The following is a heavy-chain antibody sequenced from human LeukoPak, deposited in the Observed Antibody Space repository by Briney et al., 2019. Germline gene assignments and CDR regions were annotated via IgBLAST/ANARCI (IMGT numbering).Heavy chain of an antibody. CDR2: IERNRSEK. D-gene: IGHD3/OR15-3a*01. Sequence: GEALILSCSASVFTLSSYLMSLGRQAPGKGLEGVANIERNRSEKSYVDSVKGRITIFRENAKNSLYLQMNSLRVADTAVYYCAGAILDPFYFSSYMDVWGKGTTVTVSS. CDR1: VFTLSSYL. J-gene: IGHJ6*03. CDR3: AGAILDPFYFSSYMDV. V-gene: IGHV3-7*01.